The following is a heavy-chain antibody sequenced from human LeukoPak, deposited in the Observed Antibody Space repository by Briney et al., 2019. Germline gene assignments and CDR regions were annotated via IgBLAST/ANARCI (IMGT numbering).Heavy chain of an antibody. Sequence: GGSLRLSCAASGFTFSSYAMSWVRQAPGKGLEWVSAISGSGGSTYYADSVKGGFTISRDNSKNTLYLQMNSLRAEDTAVYYCAKDSPGTTMVRDLDYWGQGTLVTVSS. CDR1: GFTFSSYA. D-gene: IGHD3-10*01. CDR2: ISGSGGST. CDR3: AKDSPGTTMVRDLDY. V-gene: IGHV3-23*01. J-gene: IGHJ4*02.